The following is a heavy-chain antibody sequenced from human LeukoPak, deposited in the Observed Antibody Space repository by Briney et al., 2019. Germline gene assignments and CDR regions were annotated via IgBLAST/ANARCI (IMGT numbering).Heavy chain of an antibody. CDR2: ISYDGSNK. CDR1: GFTFSSYG. Sequence: GRSLRLSCAASGFTFSSYGMHWVRQAPGEGLEWVAVISYDGSNKYYADSVKGRFTISRDNPKNTLYLQMNSLRAEDTAVYYCAKDPSLVGGSGYFDYWGQGTLVTVSS. CDR3: AKDPSLVGGSGYFDY. J-gene: IGHJ4*02. V-gene: IGHV3-30*18. D-gene: IGHD3-22*01.